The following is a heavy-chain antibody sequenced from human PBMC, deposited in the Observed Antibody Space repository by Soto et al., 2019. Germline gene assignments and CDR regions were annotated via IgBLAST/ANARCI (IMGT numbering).Heavy chain of an antibody. D-gene: IGHD2-8*01. J-gene: IGHJ6*02. Sequence: ASVKVSCKAFGYRFTSYGIGWARQAPGQGLERMGWINAYNGNTNYAQNFQGRVTLTTDTSTSTAYMELRSLRSNDTAVYYCAMVYVDVTASPQDVRARGTTVPVSS. CDR1: GYRFTSYG. V-gene: IGHV1-18*01. CDR2: INAYNGNT. CDR3: AMVYVDVTASPQDV.